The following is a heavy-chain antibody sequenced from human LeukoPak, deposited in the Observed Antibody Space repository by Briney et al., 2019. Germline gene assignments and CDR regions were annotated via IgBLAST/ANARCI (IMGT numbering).Heavy chain of an antibody. V-gene: IGHV4-34*01. D-gene: IGHD3-10*01. CDR2: INHSGST. J-gene: IGHJ5*02. CDR3: APGVVLYYGSGSYYAWFDP. CDR1: GGSFSGYY. Sequence: SETLSLICAVYGGSFSGYYWSWIRQPPGRGVEWIGEINHSGSTNDTPSLKLRVTISVDTSKNQFSLKLSSVTAADTAVYYCAPGVVLYYGSGSYYAWFDPWGQGTLVTVSS.